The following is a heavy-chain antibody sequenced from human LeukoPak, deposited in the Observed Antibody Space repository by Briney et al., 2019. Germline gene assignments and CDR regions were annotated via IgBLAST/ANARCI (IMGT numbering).Heavy chain of an antibody. D-gene: IGHD4-11*01. CDR3: ASDYSNRPLGY. J-gene: IGHJ4*02. CDR1: GGPFSGYY. V-gene: IGHV4-34*01. Sequence: SETLSLTCAVYGGPFSGYYWSWIRQPPGKGLEWIGEINHGGSTNYNPSLKSRVTISVDTSKNQFSLKLSSVTAADTAVYYCASDYSNRPLGYWGQGTLVTVSS. CDR2: INHGGST.